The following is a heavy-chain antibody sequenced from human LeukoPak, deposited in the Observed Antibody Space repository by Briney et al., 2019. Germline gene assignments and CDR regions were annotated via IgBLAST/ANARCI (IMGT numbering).Heavy chain of an antibody. J-gene: IGHJ4*02. V-gene: IGHV3-30*04. CDR2: ISYDGSNK. D-gene: IGHD3-10*01. CDR3: ARGGDYYGSGSYLPFDY. Sequence: GRSLRLSCAASGFTLSSYAMHWVRQAPGKGLEWVAVISYDGSNKYYADSVKGRFTISRDNSKNTLYLQMNSLRAEDTAVYYCARGGDYYGSGSYLPFDYWGQGTLVTVSS. CDR1: GFTLSSYA.